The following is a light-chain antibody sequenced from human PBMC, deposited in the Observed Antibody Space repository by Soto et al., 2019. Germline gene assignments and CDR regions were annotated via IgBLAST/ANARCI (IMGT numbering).Light chain of an antibody. J-gene: IGLJ2*01. CDR3: AAWDDSLNSPL. CDR1: SSNVGSNS. V-gene: IGLV1-44*01. Sequence: QSMLTQPPSASGTPGQRVTISCSGTSSNVGSNSVSWYHHLPGTAPKLLIYNSDQRPSGVPDRFSGSKSDTSASLAISGLQSEDEADYYCAAWDDSLNSPLFGGGTQLTVL. CDR2: NSD.